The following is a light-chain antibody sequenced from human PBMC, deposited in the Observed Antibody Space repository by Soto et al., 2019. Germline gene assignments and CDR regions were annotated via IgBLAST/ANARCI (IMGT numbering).Light chain of an antibody. V-gene: IGKV3-15*01. J-gene: IGKJ1*01. Sequence: ERVVTQSPATLSVSPGEGATLSCRASESVSTNLAWYQQKPGQAPTLLIYAASTRATGVPARFSGSGSGTEFTLTISSLQSEDVAAYYCQQYKNWPWTFGQGTKVDIK. CDR1: ESVSTN. CDR3: QQYKNWPWT. CDR2: AAS.